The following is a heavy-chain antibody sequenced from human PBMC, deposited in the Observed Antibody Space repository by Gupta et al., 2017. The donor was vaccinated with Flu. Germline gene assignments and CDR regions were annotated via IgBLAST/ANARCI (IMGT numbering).Heavy chain of an antibody. Sequence: QERVVEFGGGVVQPGRSLRLSCAASVFSFRNYGMHWVRQAPGKGLEWVAVISHDGSNYYHTDSVKGRFTISRDNSKNTLYLQMNSLRTEDTAVYYCAKDWRWDNNNYGMNVWGQGTTVTVSS. D-gene: IGHD5-24*01. CDR3: AKDWRWDNNNYGMNV. J-gene: IGHJ6*02. CDR2: ISHDGSNY. V-gene: IGHV3-30*18. CDR1: VFSFRNYG.